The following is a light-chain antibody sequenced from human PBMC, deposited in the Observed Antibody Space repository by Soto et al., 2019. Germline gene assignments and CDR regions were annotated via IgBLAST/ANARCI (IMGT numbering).Light chain of an antibody. Sequence: EIELTQSPATLSLSPGERATLSCRASQSISSYLAWYQQKPGQAPRLLIYDASNRATGIPARFSGSGSGTDFTLAISSLEPEDFAVYYCLQRSDWPRTFGQGTKLEI. CDR1: QSISSY. J-gene: IGKJ2*02. CDR3: LQRSDWPRT. V-gene: IGKV3-11*01. CDR2: DAS.